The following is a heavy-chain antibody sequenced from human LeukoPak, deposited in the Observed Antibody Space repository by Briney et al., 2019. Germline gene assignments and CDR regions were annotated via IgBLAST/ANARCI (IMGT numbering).Heavy chain of an antibody. V-gene: IGHV3-74*01. CDR3: ARESVFYGSGTYYNLRDAFDI. CDR2: INSDGSTT. D-gene: IGHD3-10*01. J-gene: IGHJ3*02. CDR1: GFTFDDYA. Sequence: PGGSLRLSCAASGFTFDDYAMHWVRQAPGKGLVWVSHINSDGSTTTYADSVRGRFTISRDNAKNTLYLQMNSLRAEDTAVYYCARESVFYGSGTYYNLRDAFDIWGQGTMVTVSS.